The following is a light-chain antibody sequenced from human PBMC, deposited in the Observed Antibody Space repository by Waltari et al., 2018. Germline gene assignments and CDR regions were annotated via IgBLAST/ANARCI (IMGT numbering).Light chain of an antibody. CDR3: QHYNNLPYT. V-gene: IGKV1-33*01. CDR1: KDIRKN. CDR2: DAS. Sequence: IQMTQSPSSLSASIGDRVTITCRASKDIRKNLSWFQVRPGKAPKLIMYDASNQEAGVPSRFSGTGSGTDFSLTISSLQPEDSATYYCQHYNNLPYTFSRGTKLQIK. J-gene: IGKJ2*01.